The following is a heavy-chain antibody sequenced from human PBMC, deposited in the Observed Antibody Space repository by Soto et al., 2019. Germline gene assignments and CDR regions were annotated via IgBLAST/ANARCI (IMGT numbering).Heavy chain of an antibody. CDR2: ISSSSSYI. Sequence: GGSLRLSCAASGFTFCSYSMNWVRQDPGKGLEWVSSISSSSSYIYYADSVKGRFTISRDNAKNSLYLQMNSLRAEDTAVYYCARDRPDYSVASYYYYGMDVWGQGTTVTVSS. CDR3: ARDRPDYSVASYYYYGMDV. J-gene: IGHJ6*02. V-gene: IGHV3-21*01. CDR1: GFTFCSYS. D-gene: IGHD2-15*01.